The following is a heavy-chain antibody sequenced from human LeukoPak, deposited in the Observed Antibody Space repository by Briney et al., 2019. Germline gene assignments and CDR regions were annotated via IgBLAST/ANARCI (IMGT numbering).Heavy chain of an antibody. CDR2: ISSSSSYI. CDR1: GFSFSSYT. V-gene: IGHV3-21*01. J-gene: IGHJ4*02. CDR3: ARDGRCGGDCYAS. Sequence: GGSLRLSCAASGFSFSSYTMNWVRQAPGKGLEWVSIISSSSSYIYYADSVKGRFTISRDNAKNALYLQMNSLRVEDTAVYYCARDGRCGGDCYASWGQGTLVTVYS. D-gene: IGHD2-21*02.